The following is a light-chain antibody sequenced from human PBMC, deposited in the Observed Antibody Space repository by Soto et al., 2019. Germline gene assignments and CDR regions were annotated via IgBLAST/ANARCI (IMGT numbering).Light chain of an antibody. CDR3: QAKVT. J-gene: IGKJ4*01. V-gene: IGKV3-11*01. CDR1: QSVSSY. CDR2: DAS. Sequence: LELTRSPGTLSLAPGERATLSCRAGQSVSSYLAWYQQTPGQAPRLLIYDASNRATGIPAMFSGSGSGTDFTLTISSLEPEDVAVYYCQAKVTFGGGTKVDIK.